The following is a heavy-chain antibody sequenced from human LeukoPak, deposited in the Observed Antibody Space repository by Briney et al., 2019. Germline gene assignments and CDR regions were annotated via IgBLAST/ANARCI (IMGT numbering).Heavy chain of an antibody. J-gene: IGHJ4*02. CDR2: ISSSSSYI. CDR3: ARGGSSRNVWEHDREGFDY. Sequence: GGSLRLSCAASGFTFSSYSMNWVRQAPGKGLEWVSSISSSSSYIYYADSVKGRFTISRDNAKNSLYLQMNSLRSDDTAVYYCARGGSSRNVWEHDREGFDYWGQGTLVTVSS. V-gene: IGHV3-21*04. CDR1: GFTFSSYS. D-gene: IGHD1-26*01.